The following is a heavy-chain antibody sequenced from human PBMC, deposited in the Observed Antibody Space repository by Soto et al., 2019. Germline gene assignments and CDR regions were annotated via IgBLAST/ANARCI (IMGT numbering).Heavy chain of an antibody. CDR2: ISYSGSN. CDR1: GGSISSDNFH. J-gene: IGHJ5*01. CDR3: ARRLNVAGGWFDS. V-gene: IGHV4-39*01. Sequence: LQLQESGPGLVKPSETLSLTCTVSGGSISSDNFHWGWIRQPPGGELEWIGTISYSGSNFYNPSLTSRVPISIDTSKNQFSLNLISVTAADTAIYYCARRLNVAGGWFDSWGQGTLVTVSS. D-gene: IGHD6-19*01.